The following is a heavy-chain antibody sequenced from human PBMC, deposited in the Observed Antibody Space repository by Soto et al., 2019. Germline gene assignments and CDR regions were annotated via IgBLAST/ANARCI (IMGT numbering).Heavy chain of an antibody. CDR3: ARAPFLTGYLDF. CDR2: ISSSGGTI. D-gene: IGHD3-9*01. J-gene: IGHJ4*02. V-gene: IGHV3-48*03. Sequence: QPGGSLRLSCAASGFTFSSYEMNWVRRAPGKGLEWVSYISSSGGTIYYADSVKGRFTISRDNAKNSLYLQMNSLRAEDTAVYYCARAPFLTGYLDFWGQGTLVTVSS. CDR1: GFTFSSYE.